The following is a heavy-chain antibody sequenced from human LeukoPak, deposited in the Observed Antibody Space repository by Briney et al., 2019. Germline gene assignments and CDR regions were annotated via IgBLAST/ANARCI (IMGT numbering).Heavy chain of an antibody. D-gene: IGHD3-22*01. CDR2: ISSSSSYI. CDR3: AKGYSSGSLGYFDY. V-gene: IGHV3-21*04. CDR1: GFTFSSYS. J-gene: IGHJ4*02. Sequence: GGSLRLSCAASGFTFSSYSMNWVRQVPGKGLEWVSSISSSSSYIYYADSVKGRFTISRDNAKNSLYLQMNSLRVEDTAVYYCAKGYSSGSLGYFDYWGQGTLVTVSS.